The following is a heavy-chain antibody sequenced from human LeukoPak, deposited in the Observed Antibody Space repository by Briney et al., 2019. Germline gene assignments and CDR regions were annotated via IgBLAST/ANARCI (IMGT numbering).Heavy chain of an antibody. Sequence: PGGSLRLSCAASGFTFNDYYMSWIRQAPGKGLEWVSYMSSSGSTIYYADSVKGRFTISRDNAKNSLYLQMNSLRAENTAVYYCARESRQWLVLGGVDYWGQGTLVTVSS. CDR3: ARESRQWLVLGGVDY. J-gene: IGHJ4*02. CDR2: MSSSGSTI. CDR1: GFTFNDYY. D-gene: IGHD6-19*01. V-gene: IGHV3-11*04.